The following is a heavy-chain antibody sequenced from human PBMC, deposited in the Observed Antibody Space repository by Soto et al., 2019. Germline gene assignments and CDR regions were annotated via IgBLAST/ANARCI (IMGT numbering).Heavy chain of an antibody. V-gene: IGHV1-69*13. CDR2: IIPIFGTA. Sequence: SVKVSCKASGGTFSSYAISCVRQSPGQGLEWMGGIIPIFGTASYAQKFQGRVTITADESTSTAYMELSSLRSEDTAVYYCAREKAARGDNWFDPWGQGTLVTVS. CDR1: GGTFSSYA. CDR3: AREKAARGDNWFDP. J-gene: IGHJ5*02. D-gene: IGHD6-6*01.